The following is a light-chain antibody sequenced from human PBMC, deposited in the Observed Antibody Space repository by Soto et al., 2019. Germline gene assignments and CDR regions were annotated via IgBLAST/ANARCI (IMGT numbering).Light chain of an antibody. CDR2: RNN. V-gene: IGLV1-47*01. J-gene: IGLJ2*01. Sequence: QSVLTQPPSASGTPGQRVTISCSGSSSNIGSNYVYWYQQLPGTAPKLLIYRNNQRPSRVPDRFSGSKSGTSASLAISGLRSEDEADYYCAAWDDSLSEVFGGGTKLTVL. CDR3: AAWDDSLSEV. CDR1: SSNIGSNY.